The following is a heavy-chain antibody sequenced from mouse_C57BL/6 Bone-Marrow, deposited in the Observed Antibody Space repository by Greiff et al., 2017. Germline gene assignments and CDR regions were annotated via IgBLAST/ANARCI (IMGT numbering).Heavy chain of an antibody. J-gene: IGHJ3*01. CDR3: ASGRWSWLAY. Sequence: QVQLQQPGAELVMPGASVKLSCKASGYTFTSYWMHWVKQRPGQGLEWIGEIDPSDSYTNYNQKFKGKSTLTVDKSSSTAYMQLSSLTSEDSAVYYWASGRWSWLAYWGQGTPVTVSA. CDR2: IDPSDSYT. D-gene: IGHD2-3*01. V-gene: IGHV1-69*01. CDR1: GYTFTSYW.